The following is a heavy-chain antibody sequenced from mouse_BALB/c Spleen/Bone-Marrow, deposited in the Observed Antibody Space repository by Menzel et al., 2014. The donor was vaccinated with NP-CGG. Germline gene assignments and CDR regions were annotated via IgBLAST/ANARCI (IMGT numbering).Heavy chain of an antibody. V-gene: IGHV2-9*02. J-gene: IGHJ3*01. CDR3: ARDHYGNYGGSFFAY. CDR1: GFSLTSYG. Sequence: VQGVESGPGLVAPSQSLSITCTVSGFSLTSYGVHWVRQPPGKGLEWLGVIWAGGGTNYNSALMSRLSISKDNSKSQVFLKMNSLQTDDTAMYYCARDHYGNYGGSFFAYWGQGTLVTGPA. D-gene: IGHD2-1*01. CDR2: IWAGGGT.